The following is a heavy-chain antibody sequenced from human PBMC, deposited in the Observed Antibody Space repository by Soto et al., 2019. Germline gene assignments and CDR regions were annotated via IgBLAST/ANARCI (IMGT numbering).Heavy chain of an antibody. CDR3: ARDQARHCFDP. Sequence: EVQLVESGGGLVQLGGSLRLSCAASGFTFNKYFIHWVRQAPGRGLVWVSRVKGDGSVINYADSVKGRFTISIDNAKNIVHLQMESLRADDTAVYYCARDQARHCFDPCGQGTLVTVS. J-gene: IGHJ5*02. D-gene: IGHD6-6*01. CDR2: VKGDGSVI. CDR1: GFTFNKYF. V-gene: IGHV3-74*01.